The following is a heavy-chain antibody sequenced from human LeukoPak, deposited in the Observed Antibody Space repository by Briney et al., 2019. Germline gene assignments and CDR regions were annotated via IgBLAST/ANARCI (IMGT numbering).Heavy chain of an antibody. CDR3: ARDDGSGSYLGLDH. CDR2: ISSSSSYI. CDR1: GFTFTTYD. J-gene: IGHJ4*02. Sequence: GGSLRLSCAASGFTFTTYDMHWVRQAPGKGLEWVSSISSSSSYIYYADSVKGRLTISRDNAKNSLNLQMNSLRGEDTAVYYCARDDGSGSYLGLDHWGQGTLVTVSS. V-gene: IGHV3-21*01. D-gene: IGHD3-10*01.